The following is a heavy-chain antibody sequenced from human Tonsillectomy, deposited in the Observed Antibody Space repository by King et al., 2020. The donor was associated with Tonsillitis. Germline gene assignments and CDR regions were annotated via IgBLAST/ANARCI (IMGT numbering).Heavy chain of an antibody. J-gene: IGHJ4*02. CDR1: GGSISSYY. CDR3: ARGVTEGGEYDY. Sequence: QLQESGPGLVKPSETLSLTCTVSGGSISSYYWSWIRQPPGKGLEWIGYIFYSGSTNYDPSLKSRVTISLDTSKKQFSLKLSSVTAADTAVYYCARGVTEGGEYDYWGQGTLVTVSS. V-gene: IGHV4-59*01. D-gene: IGHD1-14*01. CDR2: IFYSGST.